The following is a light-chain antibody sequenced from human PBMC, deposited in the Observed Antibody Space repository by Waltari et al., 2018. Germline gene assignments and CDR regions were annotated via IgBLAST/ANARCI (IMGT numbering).Light chain of an antibody. CDR1: QSLRGSY. Sequence: IVLPHSPGTLSLSPGERDTHSCRARQSLRGSYLAWYQQKPGQAPRLLIYGASSRATDIPDRFSGSGAGTDFTLTISRLEPEDFAVYYCQQYSSLHQTVGQGTKVEIK. V-gene: IGKV3-20*01. J-gene: IGKJ1*01. CDR2: GAS. CDR3: QQYSSLHQT.